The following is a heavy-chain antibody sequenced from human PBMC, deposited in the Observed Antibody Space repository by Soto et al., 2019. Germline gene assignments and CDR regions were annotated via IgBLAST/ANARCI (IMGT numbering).Heavy chain of an antibody. D-gene: IGHD3-22*01. CDR3: ARDFTYYYDSSGYYPSVSDAFDI. CDR2: ISSSGSTI. Sequence: GGSLRLSCAASGFTFSSYEMNWVRQAPGKWLEWVSYISSSGSTIYYADSVKGRFTISRDNAKNSLYLQMNSLRAEDTAVYYCARDFTYYYDSSGYYPSVSDAFDIWGQGTMVTVSS. V-gene: IGHV3-48*03. J-gene: IGHJ3*02. CDR1: GFTFSSYE.